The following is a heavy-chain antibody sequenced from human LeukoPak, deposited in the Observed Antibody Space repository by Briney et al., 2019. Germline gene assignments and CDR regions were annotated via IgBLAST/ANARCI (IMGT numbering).Heavy chain of an antibody. CDR3: ARLGYYYGSSGYYYDAFDI. CDR2: TYYRSKWYN. Sequence: SQTLSLTCAISGDSVSSNSAAWNWIRQSPSSGLEWLGRTYYRSKWYNDYAVSVKSRITINPDTSKNQFSLQLNSVTPEDTAVYYCARLGYYYGSSGYYYDAFDIWGQGTMVTVSS. CDR1: GDSVSSNSAA. V-gene: IGHV6-1*01. D-gene: IGHD3-22*01. J-gene: IGHJ3*02.